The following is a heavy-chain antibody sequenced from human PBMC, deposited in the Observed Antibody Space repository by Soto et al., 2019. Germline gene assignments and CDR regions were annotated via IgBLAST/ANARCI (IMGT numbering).Heavy chain of an antibody. J-gene: IGHJ5*02. Sequence: GSLRLSCAASGFTFNSYLMSWVRQAPGKGLEWVANIKQDGSEKYYVDSLKGRFTISRDNAKNSLYLQMNSLRVEDTAVYYCARVNWHWFDPWGQGTLVTVSS. CDR2: IKQDGSEK. CDR3: ARVNWHWFDP. CDR1: GFTFNSYL. V-gene: IGHV3-7*01.